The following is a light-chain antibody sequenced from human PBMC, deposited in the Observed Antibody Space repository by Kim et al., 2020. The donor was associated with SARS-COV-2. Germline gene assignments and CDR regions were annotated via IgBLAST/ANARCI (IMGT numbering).Light chain of an antibody. J-gene: IGKJ2*01. CDR2: GAS. CDR1: QGIASH. CDR3: QKYDGAPYS. Sequence: SASVGDRVTITCRASQGIASHLAWYQQRPGEVPKLLIYGASALQSGVPSRFSGSGSGTDFILTISSLQPEDVATYYCQKYDGAPYSFGQGTKLEI. V-gene: IGKV1-27*01.